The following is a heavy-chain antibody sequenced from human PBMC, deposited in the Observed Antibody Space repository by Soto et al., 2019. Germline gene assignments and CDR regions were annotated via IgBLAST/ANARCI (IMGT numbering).Heavy chain of an antibody. Sequence: QVQLVESGGGVVQPGRSLRLSCAASGFTFSTYGMHWVRQAPGKGLEWVAVISYDGSNKYYADSVKGRFTISRDNYNDTVYLQMNSLRAEDTAVYYCAKADYCDSSGYSGGVDYWGQGTLVTVSS. J-gene: IGHJ4*02. CDR3: AKADYCDSSGYSGGVDY. D-gene: IGHD3-22*01. CDR1: GFTFSTYG. CDR2: ISYDGSNK. V-gene: IGHV3-30*18.